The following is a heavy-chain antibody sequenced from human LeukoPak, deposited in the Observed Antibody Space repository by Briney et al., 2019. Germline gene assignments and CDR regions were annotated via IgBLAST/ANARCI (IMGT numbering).Heavy chain of an antibody. Sequence: SQTLSLTCTVSGGSISSGDYYWSWIRQPPGKGLEWIGYIYYSGSTYYNPSLKSRVTISVDTSKNQFSLKLGSVTAADTAVYYCARVGPWDYDYVWGSYVSAFDIWGQGTMVTVSS. CDR2: IYYSGST. V-gene: IGHV4-30-4*08. CDR1: GGSISSGDYY. D-gene: IGHD3-16*01. J-gene: IGHJ3*02. CDR3: ARVGPWDYDYVWGSYVSAFDI.